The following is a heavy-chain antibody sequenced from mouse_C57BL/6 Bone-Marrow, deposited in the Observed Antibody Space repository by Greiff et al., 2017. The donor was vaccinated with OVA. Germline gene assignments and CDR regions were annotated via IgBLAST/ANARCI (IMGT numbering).Heavy chain of an antibody. Sequence: QVQLKESGAGLVRPGASVTLSCKASGYTFTDYEMHWVKQTPVHGLEWIGAIDPETGGTAYNQKFKGKAILTADKSSSTAYMELRSLTSEDSAVYYCTRCYSNYYAMDYWGQGTSVTVSS. V-gene: IGHV1-15*01. CDR2: IDPETGGT. CDR1: GYTFTDYE. CDR3: TRCYSNYYAMDY. D-gene: IGHD2-5*01. J-gene: IGHJ4*01.